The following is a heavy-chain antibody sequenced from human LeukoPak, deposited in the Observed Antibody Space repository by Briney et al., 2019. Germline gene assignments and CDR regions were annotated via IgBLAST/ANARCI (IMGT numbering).Heavy chain of an antibody. CDR2: ITGSGGGT. CDR3: AKRLSMTGATGFDY. V-gene: IGHV3-23*01. CDR1: GFTFSSYD. J-gene: IGHJ4*02. D-gene: IGHD1-20*01. Sequence: QSGGSLRLSCAASGFTFSSYDMSWVRQAPGKGLEWVSSITGSGGGTYYADSVKGRFTISRDNSKNTLHLQMNSLRAEDTAVYYCAKRLSMTGATGFDYWGQGTLVTVSS.